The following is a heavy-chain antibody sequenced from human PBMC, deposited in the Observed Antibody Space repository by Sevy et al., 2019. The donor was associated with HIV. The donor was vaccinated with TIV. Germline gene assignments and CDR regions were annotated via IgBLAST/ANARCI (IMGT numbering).Heavy chain of an antibody. Sequence: ASVKVSCKTSGYTFIKHPLSWVRQAPGQGLEWMGCIRTYNGEKKYAQKFQGRATMTTDTSTSKAYMELRSLRSDDTAVYYCARDSDGSGRYYLDYFDSWGQGTLVTVSS. CDR3: ARDSDGSGRYYLDYFDS. V-gene: IGHV1-18*01. D-gene: IGHD3-22*01. CDR2: IRTYNGEK. CDR1: GYTFIKHP. J-gene: IGHJ4*02.